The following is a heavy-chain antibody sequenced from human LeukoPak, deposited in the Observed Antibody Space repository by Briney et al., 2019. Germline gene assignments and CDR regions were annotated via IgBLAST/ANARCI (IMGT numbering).Heavy chain of an antibody. J-gene: IGHJ4*02. D-gene: IGHD6-19*01. CDR1: GFTFSSYW. CDR3: ATQFWWAAVAGKVLDY. CDR2: IKEDGSEK. V-gene: IGHV3-7*05. Sequence: PGGSLRLSCAASGFTFSSYWMSWVRQAPGKGLEWVANIKEDGSEKYYVDSVKGRFTISRDNAENSLYLQMNSLRAEDTAVYYCATQFWWAAVAGKVLDYWGQGTLVTVSS.